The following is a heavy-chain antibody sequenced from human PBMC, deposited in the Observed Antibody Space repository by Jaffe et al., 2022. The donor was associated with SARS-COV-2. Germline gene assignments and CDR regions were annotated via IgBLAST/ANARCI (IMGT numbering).Heavy chain of an antibody. CDR2: ISYDGSNK. Sequence: QVQLVESGGGVVQPGRSLRLSCAASGFTFSSYGMHWVRQAPGKGLEWVAVISYDGSNKYYADSVKGRFTISRDNSKNTLYLQMNSLRAEDTAVYYCAKDGRATLRGRYGMDVWGQGTTVTVSS. CDR1: GFTFSSYG. D-gene: IGHD3-16*01. CDR3: AKDGRATLRGRYGMDV. V-gene: IGHV3-30*18. J-gene: IGHJ6*02.